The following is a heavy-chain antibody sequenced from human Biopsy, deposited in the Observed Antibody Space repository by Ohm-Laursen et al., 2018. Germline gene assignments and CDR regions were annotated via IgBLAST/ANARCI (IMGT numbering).Heavy chain of an antibody. CDR2: TNEDGSHT. CDR1: GFTFSRFW. CDR3: ALAAAQTVTHFDY. Sequence: SLRLSCAASGFTFSRFWIHWVRQAPGKGLAWVSHTNEDGSHTDYADSVKGRFTVSRDNAKNTLYLQMNSLRADDTAVYYCALAAAQTVTHFDYWGQGTLVTVSS. J-gene: IGHJ4*02. D-gene: IGHD4-17*01. V-gene: IGHV3-74*01.